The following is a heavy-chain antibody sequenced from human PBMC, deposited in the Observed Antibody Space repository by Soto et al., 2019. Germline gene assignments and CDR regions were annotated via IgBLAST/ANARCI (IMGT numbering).Heavy chain of an antibody. Sequence: QVQLQESGPGLVKPSQTLSLTCTVSGGSISSGGYYWSWIRQHPGKGLEWIGYIYYSGSTYYNPSLKRRLTISGDTSKHQFSLKLTSVTAADTAVYYCARVLEGRWFDPWGQGTLVTVSS. D-gene: IGHD3-10*01. CDR3: ARVLEGRWFDP. CDR2: IYYSGST. CDR1: GGSISSGGYY. V-gene: IGHV4-31*03. J-gene: IGHJ5*02.